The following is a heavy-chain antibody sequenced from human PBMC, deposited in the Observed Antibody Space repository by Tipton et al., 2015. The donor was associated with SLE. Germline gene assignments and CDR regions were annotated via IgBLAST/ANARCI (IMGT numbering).Heavy chain of an antibody. CDR3: ARDFWTYHIYYFYGMDV. V-gene: IGHV3-23*01. CDR2: ISGSGGST. CDR1: GLTFSSYA. D-gene: IGHD3/OR15-3a*01. Sequence: SLRLSCAASGLTFSSYAMSWVRQAPGKGLEWVSAISGSGGSTYHADSVKGRFTISRDNSKNSLYLHMSSLRAEDTAVYYCARDFWTYHIYYFYGMDVWGQGTTVTVSS. J-gene: IGHJ6*02.